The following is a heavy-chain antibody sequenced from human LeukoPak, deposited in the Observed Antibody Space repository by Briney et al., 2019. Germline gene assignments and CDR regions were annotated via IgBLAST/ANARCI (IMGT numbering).Heavy chain of an antibody. CDR2: IFYSGST. J-gene: IGHJ5*02. D-gene: IGHD3-10*02. V-gene: IGHV4-39*01. CDR3: ARHPLKAYVSDWFDP. Sequence: SETLSLTCTVSGGSIISRSYYWGWLRQPPGKGLEWIASIFYSGSTYHNPSLKSRVTISVDTSKSQFSLKLSSVTAADTAVYFCARHPLKAYVSDWFDPWGQGTLVTVSS. CDR1: GGSIISRSYY.